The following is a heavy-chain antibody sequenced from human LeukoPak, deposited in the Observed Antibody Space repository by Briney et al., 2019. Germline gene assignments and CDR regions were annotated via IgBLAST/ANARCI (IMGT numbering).Heavy chain of an antibody. D-gene: IGHD6-19*01. CDR3: ARAQGSSGWYRLYYMDV. CDR1: GYTFTSYG. V-gene: IGHV1-18*01. J-gene: IGHJ6*03. Sequence: ASVKVSCKASGYTFTSYGISWVRQAPGQGLEWMGWISAYNGNTNYAQKLQGRVTMTTDTSTSTAYMELRSLRSDDTAVYYCARAQGSSGWYRLYYMDVWGKGTTVTVSS. CDR2: ISAYNGNT.